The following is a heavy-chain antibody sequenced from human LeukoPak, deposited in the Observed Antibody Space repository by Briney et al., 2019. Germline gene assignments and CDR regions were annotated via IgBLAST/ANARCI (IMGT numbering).Heavy chain of an antibody. V-gene: IGHV4-4*07. J-gene: IGHJ3*02. Sequence: SETLSLTCTVSGGSISSYYWNWIRQPAGKGLEWIGRIYASGSTNCNPSLKSRVTMSVDTSKNQFSLKLSSVTAADTAVYYCAAPYCSGISCLDVFNMWGQGTRVTVSS. D-gene: IGHD2-2*01. CDR1: GGSISSYY. CDR3: AAPYCSGISCLDVFNM. CDR2: IYASGST.